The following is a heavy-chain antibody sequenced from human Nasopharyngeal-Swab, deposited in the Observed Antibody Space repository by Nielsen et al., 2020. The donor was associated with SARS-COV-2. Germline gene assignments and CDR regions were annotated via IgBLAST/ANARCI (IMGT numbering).Heavy chain of an antibody. CDR2: ISSSSSTI. V-gene: IGHV3-48*01. CDR1: GFIFSDYS. J-gene: IGHJ4*02. CDR3: AREGQGTYYYDSSGYYGEYYFDY. D-gene: IGHD3-22*01. Sequence: GESLKISCAASGFIFSDYSMNWVRQAPGKGLEWVSHISSSSSTIYYAGSVKGRFTITRDNAKNSLYLQMDSLRAEDTAVYYCAREGQGTYYYDSSGYYGEYYFDYWGQGTLVTVSS.